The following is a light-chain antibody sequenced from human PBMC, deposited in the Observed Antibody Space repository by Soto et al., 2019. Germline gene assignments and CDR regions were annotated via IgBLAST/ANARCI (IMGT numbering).Light chain of an antibody. CDR3: QQYGSSQST. CDR1: QSVSSSY. J-gene: IGKJ4*01. V-gene: IGKV3-20*01. Sequence: EIVLTQSPATLSLSTGERATLSCRASQSVSSSYLAWYQQKPGQAPRLLIYGASSRATGIPDRFSGSGSGTDFTLTISRLEPEDFAVYYCQQYGSSQSTFGVWT. CDR2: GAS.